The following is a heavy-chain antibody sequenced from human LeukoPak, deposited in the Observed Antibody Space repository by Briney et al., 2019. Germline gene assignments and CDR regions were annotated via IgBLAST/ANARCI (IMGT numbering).Heavy chain of an antibody. D-gene: IGHD3-10*01. Sequence: DSVRGRFTISRDNAKNSLYLQMNSLRAEDTAVYYCASTLDLVRGVLGYWGQGTLVTVSS. J-gene: IGHJ4*02. V-gene: IGHV3-7*01. CDR3: ASTLDLVRGVLGY.